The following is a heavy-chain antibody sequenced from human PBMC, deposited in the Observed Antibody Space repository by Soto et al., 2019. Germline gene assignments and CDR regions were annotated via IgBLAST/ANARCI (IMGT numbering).Heavy chain of an antibody. CDR2: MYYSGVT. Sequence: SETRCRTGTVSGGCRSNYYWSWIRQPPGKGLEWIGYMYYSGVTNYNPSLKSRVTISVDTSKNQCSLKLTSVTAADTAVYYCARNLVCCSTTTCYPWCHPWGHGTLVTVS. J-gene: IGHJ5*02. D-gene: IGHD2-2*01. CDR1: GGCRSNYY. CDR3: ARNLVCCSTTTCYPWCHP. V-gene: IGHV4-59*01.